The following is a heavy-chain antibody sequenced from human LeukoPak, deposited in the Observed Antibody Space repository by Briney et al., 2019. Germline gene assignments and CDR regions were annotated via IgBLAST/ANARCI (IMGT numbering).Heavy chain of an antibody. J-gene: IGHJ4*02. D-gene: IGHD3-10*01. CDR2: IKQDGSEK. V-gene: IGHV3-7*03. CDR3: ARDYYGSGSYYNRGFDY. CDR1: GFTFSSYW. Sequence: GGSLRLSCAASGFTFSSYWMSWVRQAPGKGLEWVANIKQDGSEKYYVDSVKGRFTISRDYAKNSLYLQMNSLRAEDTAVYYCARDYYGSGSYYNRGFDYWGQGTLVTVSS.